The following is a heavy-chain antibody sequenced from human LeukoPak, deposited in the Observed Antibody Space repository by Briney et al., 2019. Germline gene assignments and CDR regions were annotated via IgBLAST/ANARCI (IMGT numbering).Heavy chain of an antibody. CDR2: IIPMFGTA. D-gene: IGHD6-6*01. J-gene: IGHJ4*02. Sequence: RASVTVSCKASGGTFSSYAISWVRQAPGQGLEWMGGIIPMFGTANYAQKFQGRVTITADKSTSTAYMELSSLRSEDTAVYYCARDPPGRPYSSSSYGWGQGTLVTVSS. CDR1: GGTFSSYA. V-gene: IGHV1-69*06. CDR3: ARDPPGRPYSSSSYG.